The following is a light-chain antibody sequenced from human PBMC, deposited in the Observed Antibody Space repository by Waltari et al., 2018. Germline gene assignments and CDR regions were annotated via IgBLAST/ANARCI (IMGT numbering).Light chain of an antibody. V-gene: IGKV3-11*01. J-gene: IGKJ1*01. CDR3: QQSYNWSRT. CDR1: QSISSY. CDR2: DGA. Sequence: IVLTQSPATLSLSPGERATLSCRASQSISSYLAWYQQKPGQAPRLLICDGANRATGIPARFSGSGSKTDSTLTIASLEPEDSAVYYCQQSYNWSRTFGQGTKVEIK.